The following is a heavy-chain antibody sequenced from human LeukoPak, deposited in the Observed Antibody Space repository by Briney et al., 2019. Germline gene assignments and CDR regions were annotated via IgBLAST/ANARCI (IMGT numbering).Heavy chain of an antibody. CDR2: IGHDGGT. Sequence: PSETLSLTCAVYGGPFDGYYWTLVRQTPGKGLEWIGEIGHDGGTNYNPSLRSRVTISIDTSKKQFSLKLSSVTAADTAVYYCARVPATVSRPSDSWGRGTLVTVSS. D-gene: IGHD2-15*01. V-gene: IGHV4-34*01. CDR3: ARVPATVSRPSDS. J-gene: IGHJ4*02. CDR1: GGPFDGYY.